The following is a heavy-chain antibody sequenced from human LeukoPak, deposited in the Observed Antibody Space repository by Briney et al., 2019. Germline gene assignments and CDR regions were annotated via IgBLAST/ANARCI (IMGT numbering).Heavy chain of an antibody. CDR2: ISGSGGST. Sequence: GGSLRLSCAASGFTFSSYAMSWVRQAPGKGLEWVSAISGSGGSTYYADSVKGRFTISRDNAKNSLYLQMNSLRAEDTALYYCAKDGDYDILTDSDYFDYWGQGTLVTVSS. CDR1: GFTFSSYA. D-gene: IGHD3-9*01. J-gene: IGHJ4*02. CDR3: AKDGDYDILTDSDYFDY. V-gene: IGHV3-23*01.